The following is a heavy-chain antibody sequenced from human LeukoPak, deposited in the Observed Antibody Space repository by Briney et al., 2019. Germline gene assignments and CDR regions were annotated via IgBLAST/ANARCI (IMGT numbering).Heavy chain of an antibody. J-gene: IGHJ4*02. CDR3: ARDESGGYYVY. CDR1: GFTFSRHW. Sequence: PGGSLRLSCEASGFTFSRHWMSWVRQAPGRGLEWVANINQDGSMKQYADSVRGRFIISRDNAKNSVYPQLSSLKAEDSAVYFCARDESGGYYVYWGQGTLVTVSS. D-gene: IGHD2-15*01. CDR2: INQDGSMK. V-gene: IGHV3-7*01.